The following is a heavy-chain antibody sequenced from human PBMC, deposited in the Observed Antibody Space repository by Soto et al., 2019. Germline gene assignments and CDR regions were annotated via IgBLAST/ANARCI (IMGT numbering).Heavy chain of an antibody. J-gene: IGHJ4*02. CDR3: ARGGWEQLPLHERSLDY. V-gene: IGHV3-9*01. D-gene: IGHD1-26*01. CDR2: ISWNSGSI. Sequence: GGSLRLSCAASGFTFDDYAMHWVRQAPGKGLEWVSGISWNSGSIGYADSVKGRFTISRDNAKNSLYLQMNSLRAEDTALYYCARGGWEQLPLHERSLDYWGQGTLVTVSS. CDR1: GFTFDDYA.